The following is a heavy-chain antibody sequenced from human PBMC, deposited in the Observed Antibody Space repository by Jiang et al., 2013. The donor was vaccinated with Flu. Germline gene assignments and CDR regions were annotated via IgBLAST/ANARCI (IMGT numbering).Heavy chain of an antibody. V-gene: IGHV3-30*02. CDR1: GFTFNYYR. CDR3: ATLRGSSYDTYLADY. J-gene: IGHJ4*02. CDR2: LWHDGSNK. D-gene: IGHD3-16*01. Sequence: QLVESGGGVVQPGGSLRLSCAASGFTFNYYRMHWVRQSPGKGLEWVASLWHDGSNKFYADSVRGRFTISRDNSRNTLYLEMNSLRPEDTAVYYCATLRGSSYDTYLADYWGQGTLVTVSS.